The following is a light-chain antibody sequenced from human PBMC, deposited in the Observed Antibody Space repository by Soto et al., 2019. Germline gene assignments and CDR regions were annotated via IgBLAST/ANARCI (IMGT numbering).Light chain of an antibody. CDR2: GAS. CDR3: QQYGSSPPYT. V-gene: IGKV3-20*01. J-gene: IGKJ2*01. Sequence: EIVLTQSPGTLSLSPGERATLSCRASQSVSSSYLAWYQHKPGQAPRLVIYGASNRATGIPDRFSGSGSGTDFTLTISRLEPEDFAVYYCQQYGSSPPYTFGQGTKLEIK. CDR1: QSVSSSY.